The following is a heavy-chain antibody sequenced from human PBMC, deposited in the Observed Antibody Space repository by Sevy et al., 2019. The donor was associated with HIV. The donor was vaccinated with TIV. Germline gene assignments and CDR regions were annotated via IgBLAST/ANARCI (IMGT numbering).Heavy chain of an antibody. CDR1: GGSITSLY. J-gene: IGHJ4*02. D-gene: IGHD1-26*01. CDR2: IYYNGHI. CDR3: AGENAWGRGYS. V-gene: IGHV4-59*08. Sequence: SETLSLTCTVSGGSITSLYWNWIRQPPGKGLEWIATIYYNGHINYNPSLKSRVTLSLDTYTNQFSLGLSSVTAADTAMYYCAGENAWGRGYSWGQGTLVTVSS.